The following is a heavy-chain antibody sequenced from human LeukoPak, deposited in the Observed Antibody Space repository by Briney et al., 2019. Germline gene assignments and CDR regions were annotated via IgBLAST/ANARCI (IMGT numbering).Heavy chain of an antibody. CDR3: ARVSGMVAAEYYFAY. Sequence: ASVKVSCKASGYTFTSYYMHWVRQAPGQGLEWMGVINPSGGSTSYAQKFQGRVTMTRDTSTSTVYMELSSLRSEDTAVYYCARVSGMVAAEYYFAYGAQGPLAPVPS. CDR1: GYTFTSYY. CDR2: INPSGGST. D-gene: IGHD2-15*01. J-gene: IGHJ4*02. V-gene: IGHV1-46*01.